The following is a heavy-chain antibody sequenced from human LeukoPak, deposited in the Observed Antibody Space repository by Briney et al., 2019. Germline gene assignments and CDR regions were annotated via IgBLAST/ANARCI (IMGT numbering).Heavy chain of an antibody. CDR3: SRSQFDY. Sequence: PGGSLRLSCAASGFAFRSYWMLWVRQVPGKGLVWVSRINGDGTITTYADFAKGRFTISRDNTKNILYLEMNNLRAEDTGIYYCSRSQFDYWGQGILVTVSS. J-gene: IGHJ4*02. CDR1: GFAFRSYW. CDR2: INGDGTIT. V-gene: IGHV3-74*03.